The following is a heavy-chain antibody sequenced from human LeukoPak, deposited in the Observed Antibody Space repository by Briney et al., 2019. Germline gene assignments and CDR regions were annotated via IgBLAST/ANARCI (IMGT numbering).Heavy chain of an antibody. Sequence: ASVKVSCKVSGYTLTELSMHWVRQAPGKGLEWMGGFDPEDGETIYAQKFQGRVTMTEDTSTDTAYMELSSLRSEDTAVYYCATTLTYGSGRLDAFDIWGQGTMVTVSS. CDR1: GYTLTELS. J-gene: IGHJ3*02. V-gene: IGHV1-24*01. D-gene: IGHD3-10*01. CDR2: FDPEDGET. CDR3: ATTLTYGSGRLDAFDI.